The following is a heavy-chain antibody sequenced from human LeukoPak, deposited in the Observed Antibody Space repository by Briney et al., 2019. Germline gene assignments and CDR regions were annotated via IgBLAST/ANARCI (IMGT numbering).Heavy chain of an antibody. CDR1: GYSFTSYW. J-gene: IGHJ6*04. CDR2: IDPSDSYT. Sequence: GESLRISCKGSGYSFTSYWISWVRQMPGKGLEWMGRIDPSDSYTNYSPSFQGHVTISADKSISTAYLQWSSLKASVTAMYCCATAGTYYYGSGSVWGKGTTVTVSS. D-gene: IGHD3-10*01. V-gene: IGHV5-10-1*01. CDR3: ATAGTYYYGSGSV.